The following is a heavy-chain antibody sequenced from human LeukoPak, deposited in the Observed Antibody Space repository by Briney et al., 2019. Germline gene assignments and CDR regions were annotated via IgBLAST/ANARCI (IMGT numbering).Heavy chain of an antibody. V-gene: IGHV3-23*01. CDR1: GFTFSSYA. J-gene: IGHJ4*02. CDR3: AKFYSGSYNYSPFDY. Sequence: PGGSLRLSCAASGFTFSSYAMSWVRQAPGKGLEWVSAISGSGGSTYYADSVKGRFTISRDKSKNTLHLQMNSLRAEDTAVYYCAKFYSGSYNYSPFDYWGQGTLVTVSS. D-gene: IGHD1-26*01. CDR2: ISGSGGST.